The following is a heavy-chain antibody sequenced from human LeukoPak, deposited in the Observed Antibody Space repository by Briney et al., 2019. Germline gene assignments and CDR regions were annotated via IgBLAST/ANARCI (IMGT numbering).Heavy chain of an antibody. CDR2: IYYSGST. V-gene: IGHV4-39*07. D-gene: IGHD3-22*01. CDR1: GGSVSSSSYY. J-gene: IGHJ4*02. Sequence: PSETLPLTCTVSGGSVSSSSYYWGWIRQPPAKGLEWIGSIYYSGSTYYNPSLKSRVTISVDRTKNQFSLKLSSVTAADTAVYYCARDVDYYDSSGYYQDYWGQGTLVTVSS. CDR3: ARDVDYYDSSGYYQDY.